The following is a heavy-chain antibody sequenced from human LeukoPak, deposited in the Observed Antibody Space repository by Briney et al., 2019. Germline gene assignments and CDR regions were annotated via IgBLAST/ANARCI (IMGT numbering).Heavy chain of an antibody. D-gene: IGHD3-22*01. J-gene: IGHJ4*02. V-gene: IGHV4-39*01. CDR1: GGSISSSSYY. Sequence: SETLSLTCTVSGGSISSSSYYWGWIRQPPGKGLEWIGSIYYSGSTYYNPSLKSRVTISVDTSKNQFSLKLSSVTAADTAVYYCARHSHYYDSSGLGYWGKGTLVTVSS. CDR3: ARHSHYYDSSGLGY. CDR2: IYYSGST.